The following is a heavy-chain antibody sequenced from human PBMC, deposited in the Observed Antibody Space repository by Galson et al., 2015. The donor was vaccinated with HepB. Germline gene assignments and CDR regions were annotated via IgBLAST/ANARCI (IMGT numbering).Heavy chain of an antibody. CDR1: GFSFSTHS. J-gene: IGHJ6*03. Sequence: SLRLSCADSGFSFSTHSMNWVRQAPGKGLEWVSYISSTTNTVYYADSVKGRFTISRDNAKKSLYLQMNSLRDEDTAVYYCARDPAFGVGIQSFMDVWGKGTTVTVSS. V-gene: IGHV3-48*02. CDR3: ARDPAFGVGIQSFMDV. CDR2: ISSTTNTV. D-gene: IGHD3-3*01.